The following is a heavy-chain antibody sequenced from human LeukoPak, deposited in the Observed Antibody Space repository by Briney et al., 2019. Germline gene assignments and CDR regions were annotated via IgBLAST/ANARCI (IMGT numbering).Heavy chain of an antibody. D-gene: IGHD3-22*01. J-gene: IGHJ4*02. CDR1: GGTFSSYA. Sequence: SVKVSCKASGGTFSSYAITWVRQAPGQGLEWMGGIIPIFGTANYAQKFQGRVTITTDESTSTAYMELSSLRSEDTAVYYCARAITYYYDSSGYCFDYWGQGTLVTVSS. V-gene: IGHV1-69*05. CDR2: IIPIFGTA. CDR3: ARAITYYYDSSGYCFDY.